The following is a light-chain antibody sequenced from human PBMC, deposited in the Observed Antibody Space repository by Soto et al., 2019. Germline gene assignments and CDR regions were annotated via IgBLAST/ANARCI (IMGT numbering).Light chain of an antibody. V-gene: IGLV2-14*01. CDR1: SSDVGGYNF. CDR3: FSYTNINTRACV. CDR2: EVS. J-gene: IGLJ1*01. Sequence: QSALTQPASVSGSPGQSITISCIGTSSDVGGYNFVSWYQQHPGKAPKLMIYEVSNRPSGVSTRFSGSKSGNTASLTISGLQAEDEADYYCFSYTNINTRACVFGTGTKVTVL.